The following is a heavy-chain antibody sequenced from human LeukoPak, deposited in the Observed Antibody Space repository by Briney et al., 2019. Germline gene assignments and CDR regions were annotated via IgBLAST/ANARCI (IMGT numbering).Heavy chain of an antibody. CDR2: ISASGGST. D-gene: IGHD3-10*01. Sequence: GGSLRLSCAASGFTLSSYAMSWVRQAPGKGLEWVSSISASGGSTNYADSVKGRFTISRDNSKNTVYLQMNSLRAEDTAVYYCAKVMRGSERLTMVRGVIIKTAGLYYMDVWGKGTTVTVSS. V-gene: IGHV3-23*01. CDR3: AKVMRGSERLTMVRGVIIKTAGLYYMDV. J-gene: IGHJ6*03. CDR1: GFTLSSYA.